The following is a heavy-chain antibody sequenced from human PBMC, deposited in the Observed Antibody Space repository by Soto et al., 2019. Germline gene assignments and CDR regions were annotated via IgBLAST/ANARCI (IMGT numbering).Heavy chain of an antibody. D-gene: IGHD2-21*02. CDR2: VWYDGGNK. J-gene: IGHJ2*01. V-gene: IGHV3-33*01. Sequence: QEQLVESGGGAVQPGKSLSLSCAASGFAFSSYAMHWVRQAPGKGLEWVALVWYDGGNKYYADSVKGRFTIAKDNSRNTLYLQLNTLIVEDTAVYYCARGVGDFRGWYFDLWGRGTLVTVSS. CDR1: GFAFSSYA. CDR3: ARGVGDFRGWYFDL.